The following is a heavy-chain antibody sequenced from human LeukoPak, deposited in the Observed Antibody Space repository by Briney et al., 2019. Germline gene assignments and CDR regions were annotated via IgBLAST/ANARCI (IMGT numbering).Heavy chain of an antibody. D-gene: IGHD3-9*01. Sequence: SVKVSCKASGGTLSSYAISWVRQAPGQGLEWMGGIIPIFGTANYARKFQGRVTITADKSTSTAYMELSSLRSEDTAVYYCASELYDILTGTFDYWGQGTLVTVSS. CDR1: GGTLSSYA. CDR2: IIPIFGTA. J-gene: IGHJ4*02. V-gene: IGHV1-69*06. CDR3: ASELYDILTGTFDY.